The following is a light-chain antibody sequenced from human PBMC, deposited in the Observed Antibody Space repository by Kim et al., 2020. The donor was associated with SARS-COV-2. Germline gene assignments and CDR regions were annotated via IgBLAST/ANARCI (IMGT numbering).Light chain of an antibody. Sequence: APGKTAKITCGGNNIGTKSVHWYQQKPGQAPILVMYYDSDRPSGIPERFSVSNSGNTATLTISRVEAGDEADFYCQVWDTSGDHPVFGGGTKLTV. J-gene: IGLJ3*02. V-gene: IGLV3-21*04. CDR2: YDS. CDR3: QVWDTSGDHPV. CDR1: NIGTKS.